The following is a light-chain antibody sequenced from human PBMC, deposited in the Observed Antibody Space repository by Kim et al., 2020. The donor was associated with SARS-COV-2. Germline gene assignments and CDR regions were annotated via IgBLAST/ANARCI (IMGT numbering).Light chain of an antibody. Sequence: DIVMTQFPDSLAVSLGERATINCKSSQSVLYSSNNKNYLAWYQQKPGQPPKLLIYWASTRESGVPDRFSGSGSGTDFTLTISSLQAEDVAVYYCQQYYSIPYTFGQGTKLEI. J-gene: IGKJ2*01. V-gene: IGKV4-1*01. CDR3: QQYYSIPYT. CDR1: QSVLYSSNNKNY. CDR2: WAS.